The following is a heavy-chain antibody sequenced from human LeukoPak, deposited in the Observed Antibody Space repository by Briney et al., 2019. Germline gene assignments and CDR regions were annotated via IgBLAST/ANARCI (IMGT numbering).Heavy chain of an antibody. D-gene: IGHD3-22*01. CDR2: IIPIFGTA. CDR3: ARDRRNGPYYYNDSSGYLLFS. Sequence: ASVKVSPKASVGTFGRYAISCVRQAPGQSLQWRGEIIPIFGTANYVQKIQRPVTITADKSTTTAYMELSCLRSLDTALYHRARDRRNGPYYYNDSSGYLLFSWGEGALVTVSS. CDR1: VGTFGRYA. V-gene: IGHV1-69*06. J-gene: IGHJ5*02.